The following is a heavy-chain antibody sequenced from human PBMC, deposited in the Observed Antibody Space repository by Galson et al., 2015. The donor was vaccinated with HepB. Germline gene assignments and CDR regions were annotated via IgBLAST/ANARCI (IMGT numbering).Heavy chain of an antibody. CDR2: ISYDGSNK. Sequence: SLRLSCAASGFTFSSYGMHWVRQAPGKGLEWVAVISYDGSNKYYADSVKGRFTISRDNSENTLYLQMNSLRAEDTAVYYCAKDALLPSLVGYYYYYMDVWGKGTTVTVSS. CDR3: AKDALLPSLVGYYYYYMDV. D-gene: IGHD2-2*01. V-gene: IGHV3-30*18. J-gene: IGHJ6*03. CDR1: GFTFSSYG.